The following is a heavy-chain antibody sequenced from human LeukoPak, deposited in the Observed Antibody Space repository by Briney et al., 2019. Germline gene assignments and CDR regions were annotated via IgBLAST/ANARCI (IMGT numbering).Heavy chain of an antibody. CDR1: GGSISSYY. D-gene: IGHD2-15*01. Sequence: SETLSLTSTVSGGSISSYYWSWIRQPPGKGLEWIGYIYYSGSTNYNPSLKSRVTISVDTSKNQFSLKLSSVTAADTAVYYCARHGPKQVVHYYYYMDVWGKRTTVTVSS. CDR2: IYYSGST. CDR3: ARHGPKQVVHYYYYMDV. J-gene: IGHJ6*03. V-gene: IGHV4-59*01.